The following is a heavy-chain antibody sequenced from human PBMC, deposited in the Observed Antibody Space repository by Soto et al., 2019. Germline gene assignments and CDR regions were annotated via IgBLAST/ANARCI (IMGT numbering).Heavy chain of an antibody. J-gene: IGHJ5*02. CDR2: IIPIFGTA. CDR3: ARGEDLPLGGNNWFDP. V-gene: IGHV1-69*01. CDR1: GGTFSSYA. D-gene: IGHD3-10*01. Sequence: QVQLVQSGAEVKKPGSSVKVSCKASGGTFSSYAISWVRQAPGQGLEWMGGIIPIFGTANYAQKFQGRVTIPADESTSTAYMELSRLRSEDTAVYYCARGEDLPLGGNNWFDPWGQGTLVTVSS.